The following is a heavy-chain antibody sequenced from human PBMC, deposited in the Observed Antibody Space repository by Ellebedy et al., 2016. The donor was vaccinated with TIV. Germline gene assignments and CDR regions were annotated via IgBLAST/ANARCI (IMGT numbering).Heavy chain of an antibody. CDR2: INSDGGST. Sequence: GESLKISCAVSGFTFRDFWMHWVRQAPGKGLVWVSRINSDGGSTNYADSVKGRFTISRDNSKSTAHLQMDSLGTEDTALYYCARRTEHSYWQVDYWGQGTLVTVSS. J-gene: IGHJ4*02. CDR3: ARRTEHSYWQVDY. D-gene: IGHD2-21*01. V-gene: IGHV3-74*01. CDR1: GFTFRDFW.